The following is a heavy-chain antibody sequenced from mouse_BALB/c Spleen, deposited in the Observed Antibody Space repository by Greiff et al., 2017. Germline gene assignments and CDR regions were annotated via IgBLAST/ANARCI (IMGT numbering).Heavy chain of an antibody. CDR3: ARWAGPMGLYAMDY. Sequence: QVQLQQPGAELVMPGASVMMSCKASGYTFTDYWMHWVKQRPGQGLEWIGAIDTSDSYTSYNQKFKGKATLTVDESSSTAYMQLSSLTSEDSAVYYCARWAGPMGLYAMDYWGQGTSVTVSS. J-gene: IGHJ4*01. CDR1: GYTFTDYW. D-gene: IGHD3-1*01. CDR2: IDTSDSYT. V-gene: IGHV1-69*01.